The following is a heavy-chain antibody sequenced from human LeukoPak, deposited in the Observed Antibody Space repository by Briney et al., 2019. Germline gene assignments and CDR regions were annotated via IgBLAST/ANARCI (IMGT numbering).Heavy chain of an antibody. J-gene: IGHJ4*02. CDR1: GDSVSGSSVA. CDR2: TYYRSKWLV. CDR3: TRFYGTNSFDY. V-gene: IGHV6-1*01. D-gene: IGHD3-10*01. Sequence: SQTLTLTCAISGDSVSGSSVAWNWIRQSPSSGLEWLGRTYYRSKWLVDYAESLKGRITINADTSKNQLSLQLHSVTPEDTAMYSCTRFYGTNSFDYWGQGTLVTASS.